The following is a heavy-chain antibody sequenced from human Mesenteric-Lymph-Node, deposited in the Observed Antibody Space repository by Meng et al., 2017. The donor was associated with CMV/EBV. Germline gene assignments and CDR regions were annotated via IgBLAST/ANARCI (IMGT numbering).Heavy chain of an antibody. CDR2: IYYSGTT. CDR1: GASISNYY. CDR3: ARAGKTYATGWYDF. Sequence: SETLSLTCSVSGASISNYYWTWIRQPPGKGLEWIGFIYYSGTTNYNPSLKSRVTILVDTSKNQISLKLTSVTAADTAVYYCARAGKTYATGWYDFWGQGTLVTVSS. D-gene: IGHD2-2*01. V-gene: IGHV4-59*01. J-gene: IGHJ5*01.